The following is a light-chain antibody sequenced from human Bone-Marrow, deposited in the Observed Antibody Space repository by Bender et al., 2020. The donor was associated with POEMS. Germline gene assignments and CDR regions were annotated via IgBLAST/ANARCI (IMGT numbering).Light chain of an antibody. CDR3: SSYTSSSTLYV. J-gene: IGLJ1*01. CDR1: SSDVGSNNL. CDR2: EVS. Sequence: QSALTQPASVSGSPGQSITISCTGTSSDVGSNNLVSWYQHHPGKAPKLMIYEVSNRPSGVSNRFSGSKSGNTASLTISGLQAEDEADYYCSSYTSSSTLYVFGTGTKVTVL. V-gene: IGLV2-14*02.